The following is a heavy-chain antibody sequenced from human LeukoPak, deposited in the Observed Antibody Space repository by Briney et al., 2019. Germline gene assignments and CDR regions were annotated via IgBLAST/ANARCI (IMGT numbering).Heavy chain of an antibody. CDR3: AKEGQWLPGFDY. J-gene: IGHJ4*02. V-gene: IGHV4-59*01. CDR2: IYYSGST. Sequence: SETLSLTCTVSGGSISSNYWSWIRQPPGKGLEWIGYIYYSGSTNYNPSLKSRVTISVDTSKNQFSLKLSSVTAADTAVYYCAKEGQWLPGFDYWGQGTLVTVSS. CDR1: GGSISSNY. D-gene: IGHD6-19*01.